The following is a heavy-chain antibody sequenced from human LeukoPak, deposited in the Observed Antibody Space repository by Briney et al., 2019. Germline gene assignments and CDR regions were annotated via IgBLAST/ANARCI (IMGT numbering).Heavy chain of an antibody. J-gene: IGHJ4*02. CDR3: ARVGSGYDYSHFDY. CDR2: INPNSGGT. V-gene: IGHV1-2*02. CDR1: GYTFTGYY. Sequence: ASVKVPCKASGYTFTGYYMHWVRQAPGQGLEWMGWINPNSGGTNYAQKFQGRVTMTRDTSISTAYMELSRLRSDDTAVYYCARVGSGYDYSHFDYWGQGTLVTVSS. D-gene: IGHD5-12*01.